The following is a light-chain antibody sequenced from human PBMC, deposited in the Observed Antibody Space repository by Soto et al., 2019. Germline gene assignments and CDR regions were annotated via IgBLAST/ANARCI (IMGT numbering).Light chain of an antibody. CDR2: GAS. CDR3: QQYNNWPRT. J-gene: IGKJ1*01. V-gene: IGKV3-15*01. CDR1: QSVSRN. Sequence: EIVMTQSPATLSVSPGERATLSCRASQSVSRNLAWYQQKPGQAPRLLIYGASTRATGIPARFSGSGSGTEFPLTISSLQSEDFAVYYCQQYNNWPRTFGQGTKVEIK.